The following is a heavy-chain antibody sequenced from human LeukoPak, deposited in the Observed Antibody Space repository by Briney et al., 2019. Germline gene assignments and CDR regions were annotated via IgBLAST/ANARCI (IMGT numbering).Heavy chain of an antibody. Sequence: GGSLRLSCSGYGFTYYSIHMGRQGQAPGKGLEWVANINQDGSEKYYVDSMKGRFTISRDNTKNSLYLQMNSLRAEDTAVYYCASDKIVGATTGSYFDLWGRGTLVTVSS. D-gene: IGHD1-26*01. V-gene: IGHV3-7*01. CDR1: GFTYYSIH. CDR3: ASDKIVGATTGSYFDL. CDR2: INQDGSEK. J-gene: IGHJ2*01.